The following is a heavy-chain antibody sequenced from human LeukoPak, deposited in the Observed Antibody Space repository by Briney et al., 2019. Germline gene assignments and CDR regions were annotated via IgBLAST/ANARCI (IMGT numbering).Heavy chain of an antibody. J-gene: IGHJ6*03. CDR2: VRSEAYGGTP. V-gene: IGHV3-49*03. CDR1: GFTFGDYA. CDR3: TRDRLELAPYYYYMDV. D-gene: IGHD1-26*01. Sequence: PGGSLRLSCSASGFTFGDYAMSWFRQAPGRGPEWVGFVRSEAYGGTPEYAASVQSRFTISRDDSESIAYLQMNSLKTDDTAVYYCTRDRLELAPYYYYMDVWGKGTTVTVSS.